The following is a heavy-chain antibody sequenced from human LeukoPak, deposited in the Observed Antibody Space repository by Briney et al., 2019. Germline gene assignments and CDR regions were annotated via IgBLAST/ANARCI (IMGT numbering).Heavy chain of an antibody. CDR3: ARVLGSPYYYDSSAYLDY. V-gene: IGHV1-18*01. CDR2: ISAYNGNT. D-gene: IGHD3-22*01. J-gene: IGHJ4*02. CDR1: TYTFTSYG. Sequence: ASVKVSCKASTYTFTSYGFRWERQAPGQGLELMGWISAYNGNTNYAQKLQGRVTMTTDTSTSTAYMELRSLRSDDTAVYYCARVLGSPYYYDSSAYLDYWGQGTLVTVSS.